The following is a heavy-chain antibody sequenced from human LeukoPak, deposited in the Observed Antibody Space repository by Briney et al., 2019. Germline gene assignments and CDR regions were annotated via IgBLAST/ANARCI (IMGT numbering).Heavy chain of an antibody. J-gene: IGHJ4*02. V-gene: IGHV3-23*01. CDR2: ISGSGGST. D-gene: IGHD3-22*01. CDR3: AKGQKYYYDSSGYFDY. CDR1: GFTFSSYA. Sequence: PGGSLRLSCAASGFTFSSYAMSWVRQAPGKGLEWVSAISGSGGSTYYADSVKGRFTISRDNSKNTLYLQMNSLRAEDTAVYDYAKGQKYYYDSSGYFDYWGQGTLVTVSS.